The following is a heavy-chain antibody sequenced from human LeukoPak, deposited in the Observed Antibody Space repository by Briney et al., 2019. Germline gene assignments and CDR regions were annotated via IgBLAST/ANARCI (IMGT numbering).Heavy chain of an antibody. CDR1: GGSLSSYY. J-gene: IGHJ5*02. D-gene: IGHD3-10*01. Sequence: SETLSLTCTVSGGSLSSYYWSWLRQPPGKGLEWIGYIYYSGSTNYNPSLKSRVTISVDTSKNQFSLTLSSVTPADTAVYYCARGGYYGSGNDFRFDPWGQGTLVTVSS. CDR3: ARGGYYGSGNDFRFDP. V-gene: IGHV4-59*01. CDR2: IYYSGST.